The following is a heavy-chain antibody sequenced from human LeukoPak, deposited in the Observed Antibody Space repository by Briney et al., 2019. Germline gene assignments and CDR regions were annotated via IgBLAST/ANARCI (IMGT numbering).Heavy chain of an antibody. J-gene: IGHJ2*01. CDR2: IYYSGST. D-gene: IGHD4-11*01. V-gene: IGHV4-59*06. Sequence: PSETLSLTCTVSGGSISSYYWSWIRQHPGKGLEWIGYIYYSGSTYYNPSLKSRVTISVDTSKNQFSLKLSSVTAADTAVYYCARFYSNYATDWYFDLWGRGTLVTVSS. CDR3: ARFYSNYATDWYFDL. CDR1: GGSISSYY.